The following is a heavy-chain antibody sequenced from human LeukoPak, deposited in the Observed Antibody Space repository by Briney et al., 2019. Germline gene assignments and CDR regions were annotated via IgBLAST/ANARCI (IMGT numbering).Heavy chain of an antibody. V-gene: IGHV3-9*01. CDR2: ISWNSGII. CDR1: GFTFHDYA. CDR3: TKDSVAMVTTSDY. Sequence: GGSLRLSCAASGFTFHDYAMHWVPQAPRKGLEWVSGISWNSGIIGYADSVKGRFTTSRDNAKNSLYLQMNSMRPEDTALYYCTKDSVAMVTTSDYWGQGTLVTVSS. J-gene: IGHJ4*02. D-gene: IGHD5-18*01.